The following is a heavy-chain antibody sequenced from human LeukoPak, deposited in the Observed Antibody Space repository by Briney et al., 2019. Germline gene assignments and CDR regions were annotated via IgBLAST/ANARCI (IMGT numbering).Heavy chain of an antibody. CDR3: ARDPRTVRI. CDR1: GFTFDDYA. CDR2: ISGNGGVI. V-gene: IGHV3-48*03. Sequence: GGSLRLSCAASGFTFDDYAMHWVRQAPGKGLEWLSYISGNGGVIHYADSVKGRFTISRDNAKNLLYLQVDSLRVEDTAIYYCARDPRTVRIWGQGTLVTVSS. D-gene: IGHD1-1*01. J-gene: IGHJ4*02.